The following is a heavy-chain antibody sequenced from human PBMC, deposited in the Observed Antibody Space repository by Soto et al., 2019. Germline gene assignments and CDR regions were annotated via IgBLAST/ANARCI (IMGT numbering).Heavy chain of an antibody. V-gene: IGHV1-69*13. D-gene: IGHD3-3*01. Sequence: GAAVKVSCKASGYIFTSYYIHWVRQAPGQGLEWMGGIIPISGSPNYAQEFQGRVTITADDSTSTAYMELSSLRSEDTAVYYCATLSRGSWSGFTAYWGQGTLVTVSS. CDR2: IIPISGSP. CDR3: ATLSRGSWSGFTAY. J-gene: IGHJ4*02. CDR1: GYIFTSYY.